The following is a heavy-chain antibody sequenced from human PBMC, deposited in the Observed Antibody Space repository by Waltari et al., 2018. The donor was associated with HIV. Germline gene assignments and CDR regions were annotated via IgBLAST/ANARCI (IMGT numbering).Heavy chain of an antibody. CDR3: AKDPLGFGYYGMNV. D-gene: IGHD3-10*01. CDR2: IYYSGST. V-gene: IGHV4-30-4*01. Sequence: VQLQESAPGQVKPSQPLSITGTVSGGPASSGDYYWSWIRQSPGKGLEWIGHIYYSGSTYYNPSLKSRVTISVDTSKNQFSLKLSSVTAADTAVYYCAKDPLGFGYYGMNVWGQGTTVTVSS. J-gene: IGHJ6*02. CDR1: GGPASSGDYY.